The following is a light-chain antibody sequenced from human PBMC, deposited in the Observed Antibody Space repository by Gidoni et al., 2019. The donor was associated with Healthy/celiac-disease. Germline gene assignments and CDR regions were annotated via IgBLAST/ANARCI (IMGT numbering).Light chain of an antibody. V-gene: IGLV2-8*01. J-gene: IGLJ2*01. CDR3: SSYAGSNYLV. CDR2: EVS. Sequence: QSALTQHPSEPGSRGQSVTISCPGTSSDVGGYNYVSWYQQHPGNAPQLMIYEVSKRRSGVPDRFSGSKSGNAASLTVSGFQAEDEADYDCSSYAGSNYLVFGGGTKLTVL. CDR1: SSDVGGYNY.